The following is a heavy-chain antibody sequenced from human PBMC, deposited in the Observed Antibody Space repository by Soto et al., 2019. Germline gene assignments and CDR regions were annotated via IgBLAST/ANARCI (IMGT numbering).Heavy chain of an antibody. V-gene: IGHV4-30-4*01. CDR2: IYYSGST. Sequence: QVQLQESGPGLVKPSQTLSLTCTVSGGSISSGDYYWSWIRQPPGKGLEWIGYIYYSGSTYYNPSLKSRVTISVDTSKNQFSLKLSSVTAADTAVYYCARCEGLDYYYYGMDVWGQGTTVTVSS. CDR3: ARCEGLDYYYYGMDV. J-gene: IGHJ6*02. CDR1: GGSISSGDYY.